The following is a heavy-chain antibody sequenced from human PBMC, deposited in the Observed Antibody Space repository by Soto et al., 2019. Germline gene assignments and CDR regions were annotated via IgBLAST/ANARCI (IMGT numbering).Heavy chain of an antibody. V-gene: IGHV4-59*01. J-gene: IGHJ4*02. CDR3: ARAYYDFWSGYYTGYFDY. Sequence: PSETLSLTCTVSGGSISSYYWSWIRQPPGKGLEWIGYIYYSGSTNYNPSLKSRVTISVDTSKSQFSLKLSSVTAADTAVYYCARAYYDFWSGYYTGYFDYWGQGTLVTVSS. D-gene: IGHD3-3*01. CDR1: GGSISSYY. CDR2: IYYSGST.